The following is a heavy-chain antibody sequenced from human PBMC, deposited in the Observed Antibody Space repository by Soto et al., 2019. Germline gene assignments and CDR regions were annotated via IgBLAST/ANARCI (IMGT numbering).Heavy chain of an antibody. CDR3: ARLGGYDSHYYYGMDV. V-gene: IGHV1-8*01. J-gene: IGHJ6*02. D-gene: IGHD5-12*01. Sequence: GASVKVSCKASGYTFTSYDINWVRQATGQGLEWMGWMNPNSGNTGYAQKFQGRVTMTRNTSISTAYMELSSLRSEDTAVYYCARLGGYDSHYYYGMDVWGQGTTVTVSS. CDR2: MNPNSGNT. CDR1: GYTFTSYD.